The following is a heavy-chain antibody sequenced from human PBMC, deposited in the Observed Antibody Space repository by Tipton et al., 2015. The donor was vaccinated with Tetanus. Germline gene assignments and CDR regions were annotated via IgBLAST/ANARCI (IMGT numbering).Heavy chain of an antibody. V-gene: IGHV3-21*01. Sequence: AVSGFTFSSYAMSWVRQAPGKGLEWVSAINTIGTHTFYAGSVKGRFTISRDNAWNSLYLQMSSLRVEDTAIYYCARELREGGFDYWGQGTLVTVSS. CDR3: ARELREGGFDY. J-gene: IGHJ4*02. D-gene: IGHD3-16*01. CDR2: INTIGTHT. CDR1: GFTFSSYA.